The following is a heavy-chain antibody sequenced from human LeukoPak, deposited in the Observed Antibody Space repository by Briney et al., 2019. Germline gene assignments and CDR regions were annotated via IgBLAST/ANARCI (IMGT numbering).Heavy chain of an antibody. CDR1: GYTFTSYD. CDR2: MNPNSDYT. D-gene: IGHD1-26*01. V-gene: IGHV1-8*01. Sequence: GASVKVSCRASGYTFTSYDINWVRQATGQGLEWMGWMNPNSDYTGYAQKFRGRVTMTRNTSISTAYMELSSLRSEDTAVYYCARGLDSSGSFRPYDAFDIWGQGTMVTVSS. CDR3: ARGLDSSGSFRPYDAFDI. J-gene: IGHJ3*02.